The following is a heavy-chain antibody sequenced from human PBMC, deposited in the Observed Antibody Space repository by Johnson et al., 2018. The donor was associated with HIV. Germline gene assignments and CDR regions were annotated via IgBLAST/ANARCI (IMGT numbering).Heavy chain of an antibody. D-gene: IGHD6-13*01. V-gene: IGHV3-30*04. CDR1: GFTFSSYA. J-gene: IGHJ3*02. Sequence: QVQLVESGGGVVQPGRSLRLSCAASGFTFSSYAMHWVRQAPGKGLEWVAVIYYDGSNKYYADSMKGRFTISRDNYHNTLYLQMNSLRAEDTAVYYCAREQAIAAAGNDAFDIWGQGTMVTVSS. CDR3: AREQAIAAAGNDAFDI. CDR2: IYYDGSNK.